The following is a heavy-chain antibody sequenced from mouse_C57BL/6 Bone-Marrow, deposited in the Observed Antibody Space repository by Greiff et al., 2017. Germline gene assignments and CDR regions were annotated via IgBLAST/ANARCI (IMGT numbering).Heavy chain of an antibody. CDR1: GYTFTSYG. J-gene: IGHJ3*01. D-gene: IGHD2-4*01. CDR2: IYPRSGNT. Sequence: VKVVESGAELARPGASVKLSCKASGYTFTSYGISWVKQRTGQGLEWIGEIYPRSGNTYYNEKFKGKATLTADKSSSTAYMELRSLTSEDSAVYFCARKDYDWAYWGQGTLVTVSA. V-gene: IGHV1-81*01. CDR3: ARKDYDWAY.